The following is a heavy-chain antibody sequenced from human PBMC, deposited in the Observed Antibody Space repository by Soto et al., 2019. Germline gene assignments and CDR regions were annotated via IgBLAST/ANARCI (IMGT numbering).Heavy chain of an antibody. CDR3: ARGQEGVVYYYDYGMDV. D-gene: IGHD3-3*01. CDR2: IIPIFGTA. Sequence: QVQLVQSGAEVKKPGSSVKVSCKASGGTFSSYAISWVRQAPGQGLEWMGGIIPIFGTANYAQKVQGRVTITADESTNTAYIELSSLRSEDTAVYYCARGQEGVVYYYDYGMDVWGQGTTVTVSS. CDR1: GGTFSSYA. V-gene: IGHV1-69*01. J-gene: IGHJ6*02.